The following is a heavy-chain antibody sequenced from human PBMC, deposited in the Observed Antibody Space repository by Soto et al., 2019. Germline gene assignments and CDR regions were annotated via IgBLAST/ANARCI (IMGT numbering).Heavy chain of an antibody. J-gene: IGHJ6*02. Sequence: GGSLRLSCAASGFTFSSYAMSWVRQAPGKGLEWVSAISGSGGSTFYADSVKGRFTISRDNSRNMLYLRMNSLRAEDTAVYYCAKVRLSDYYYYYGMDVWGQGTTVTVSS. D-gene: IGHD3-10*01. CDR3: AKVRLSDYYYYYGMDV. CDR1: GFTFSSYA. V-gene: IGHV3-23*01. CDR2: ISGSGGST.